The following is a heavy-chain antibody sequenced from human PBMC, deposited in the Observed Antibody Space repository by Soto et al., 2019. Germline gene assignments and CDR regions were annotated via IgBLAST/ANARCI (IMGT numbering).Heavy chain of an antibody. CDR2: IWYDGSNK. V-gene: IGHV3-33*01. CDR3: ARDVNDYGDLGLDY. J-gene: IGHJ4*02. D-gene: IGHD4-17*01. Sequence: QVQLVESGGGVVQPGRSLRLSCAASGFTFSRNGMHWARQAPGKGLEWVALIWYDGSNKNYADSVKGRFTISRDNSKNTLYLQMNSLRAEDTAVYYCARDVNDYGDLGLDYWGQGTLVTVSS. CDR1: GFTFSRNG.